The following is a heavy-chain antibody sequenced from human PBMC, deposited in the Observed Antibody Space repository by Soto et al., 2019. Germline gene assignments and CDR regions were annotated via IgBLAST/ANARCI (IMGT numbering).Heavy chain of an antibody. CDR1: GGSISGYY. CDR3: ARRSIGVDYFDY. V-gene: IGHV4-59*08. CDR2: VYYTGST. J-gene: IGHJ4*02. D-gene: IGHD2-8*01. Sequence: SETLSLTCTVSGGSISGYYWSWVRQPPGKGLEWIGCVYYTGSTNYNPSLKRRVTISEDTSKNQFSLKLSSVTAADTAVYYCARRSIGVDYFDYWGQGTLVTVS.